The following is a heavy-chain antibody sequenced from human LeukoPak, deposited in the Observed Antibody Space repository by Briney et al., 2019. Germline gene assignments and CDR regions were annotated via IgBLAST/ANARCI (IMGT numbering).Heavy chain of an antibody. CDR1: GFTFSSYA. CDR3: ARDLRLATYYYDSSGYLVD. CDR2: ISYDGSNK. Sequence: PGGSLRLSCAASGFTFSSYAMHWVRQAPGKGLEWVAVISYDGSNKYYADSVKGRFTISRDNSKNTLYLQMNSLRAEDTAVYYCARDLRLATYYYDSSGYLVDWGQGTLVTVSS. D-gene: IGHD3-22*01. V-gene: IGHV3-30*04. J-gene: IGHJ4*02.